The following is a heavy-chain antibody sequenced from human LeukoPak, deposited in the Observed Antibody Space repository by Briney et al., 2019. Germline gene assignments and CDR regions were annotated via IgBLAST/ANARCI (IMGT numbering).Heavy chain of an antibody. D-gene: IGHD3-22*01. CDR2: IYPGDSDT. Sequence: GESLKISCKASGYTFTDFWIGWVRQMPGKGLEWMGIIYPGDSDTRYSPSFEGQVTISADKSISTAYLQWSSLKASDTAMYYCARPREGGYYGGFDYWGQGTLVTVSS. V-gene: IGHV5-51*01. CDR3: ARPREGGYYGGFDY. J-gene: IGHJ4*02. CDR1: GYTFTDFW.